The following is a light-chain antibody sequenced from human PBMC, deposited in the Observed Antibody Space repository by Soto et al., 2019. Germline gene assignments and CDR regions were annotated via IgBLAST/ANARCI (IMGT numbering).Light chain of an antibody. V-gene: IGKV3-20*01. Sequence: EFVLTQSPGKLSLSPGERATLSCMASQSISSGFLAWYQQKPGQAPRLLIYGASHRGTGIPDRFSGSGSGTAFTLTLSRLEPEDFAVYYCQRYGSSPPLTFGGGTKVEIK. CDR3: QRYGSSPPLT. CDR2: GAS. CDR1: QSISSGF. J-gene: IGKJ4*01.